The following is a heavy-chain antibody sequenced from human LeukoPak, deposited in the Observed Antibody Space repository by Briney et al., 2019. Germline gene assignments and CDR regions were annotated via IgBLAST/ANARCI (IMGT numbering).Heavy chain of an antibody. CDR3: ARDSGYCSGGSCYSSAQNWFDP. D-gene: IGHD2-15*01. J-gene: IGHJ5*02. Sequence: PGRSLRLSCAASGFTFGSYGMHWVRQAPGKGLEWVAVIWYDGSNKYYADSVKGRFTISRDNSKNTLYLQMNSLRAEDTAVYYCARDSGYCSGGSCYSSAQNWFDPWGQGTLVTVSS. CDR2: IWYDGSNK. CDR1: GFTFGSYG. V-gene: IGHV3-33*01.